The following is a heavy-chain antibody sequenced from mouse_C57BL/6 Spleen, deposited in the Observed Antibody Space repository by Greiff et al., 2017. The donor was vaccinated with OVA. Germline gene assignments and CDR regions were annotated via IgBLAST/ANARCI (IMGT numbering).Heavy chain of an antibody. CDR3: SRGISPVSRGDYYAMDY. V-gene: IGHV1-81*01. CDR2: IYPRSGNT. J-gene: IGHJ4*01. Sequence: VQLQQSGAELARPGASVKLSCKASGYTFTSYGISWVKQRTGQGLEWIGEIYPRSGNTYYNEKFKGKATLTADKSSSTAYMELRSLTSEASAVYFCSRGISPVSRGDYYAMDYWGQGTSVTVSS. CDR1: GYTFTSYG. D-gene: IGHD1-1*01.